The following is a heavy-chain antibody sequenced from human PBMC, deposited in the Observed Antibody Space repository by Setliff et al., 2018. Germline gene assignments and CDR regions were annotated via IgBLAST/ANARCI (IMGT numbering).Heavy chain of an antibody. J-gene: IGHJ4*02. D-gene: IGHD3-10*01. CDR3: ARDRRGDGLMFFDY. V-gene: IGHV4-4*07. Sequence: PSETLSLTCSVSGDPINSYWTWVRQSAGKGLEWIGRIYGGGTTNYNPSLKTRLTLSVDYSKNQLSLELTSVTAADTALYFCARDRRGDGLMFFDYWGQGIPVTVSS. CDR2: IYGGGTT. CDR1: GDPINSY.